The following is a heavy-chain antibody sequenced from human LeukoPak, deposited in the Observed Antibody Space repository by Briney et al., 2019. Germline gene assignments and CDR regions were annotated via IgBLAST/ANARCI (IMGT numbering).Heavy chain of an antibody. V-gene: IGHV4-34*01. D-gene: IGHD3-22*01. J-gene: IGHJ5*02. Sequence: SETLSLTCAVYGGSFSGYYWSWIRQPPGKGLEWIGEINHSGSTNCNPSLKSRVTISVDTSKKQFSLKLSSVTAADTAVYYCARVSRNYYDSSGYYYANWFDPWGQGTLVTVSS. CDR3: ARVSRNYYDSSGYYYANWFDP. CDR2: INHSGST. CDR1: GGSFSGYY.